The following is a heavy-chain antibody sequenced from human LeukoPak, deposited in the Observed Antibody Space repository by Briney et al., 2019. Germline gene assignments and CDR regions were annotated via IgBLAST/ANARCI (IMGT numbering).Heavy chain of an antibody. CDR3: ARSASRVPRTSMVRGVTYFDY. CDR1: GGSISSDY. CDR2: IYYSGST. Sequence: SETLSLTCTVSGGSISSDYWSWIRQPPGKGLECIGYIYYSGSTNYNPSLKSRVTISVDTSKNQFSLKLSSVTAADTAVYYCARSASRVPRTSMVRGVTYFDYWGQGTLVTVSS. V-gene: IGHV4-59*01. D-gene: IGHD3-10*01. J-gene: IGHJ4*02.